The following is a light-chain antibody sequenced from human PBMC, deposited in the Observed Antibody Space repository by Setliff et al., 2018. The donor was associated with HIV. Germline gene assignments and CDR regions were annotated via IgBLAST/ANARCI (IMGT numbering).Light chain of an antibody. Sequence: QSVLTQPASVSGSPGQSITISCTGTSSDIGGYTYVCWYQQHPGKAPKLMIYDVSNRPSGVSNRFSGSKSGNTASLTISGPQAEDEADYYCTSYTTNSPWVFGGGTQLPS. V-gene: IGLV2-14*03. CDR1: SSDIGGYTY. CDR3: TSYTTNSPWV. CDR2: DVS. J-gene: IGLJ3*02.